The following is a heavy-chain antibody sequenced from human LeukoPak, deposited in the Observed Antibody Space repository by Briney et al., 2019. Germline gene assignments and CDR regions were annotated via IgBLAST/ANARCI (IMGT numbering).Heavy chain of an antibody. CDR1: GGSISSYY. CDR2: INHSGST. CDR3: ARMYYDILTGYYRGALYYFDY. D-gene: IGHD3-9*01. Sequence: SETLSLTCTVSGGSISSYYWSWIRQPPGKGLEWIGEINHSGSTNYNPSLKSRVTISVDTSKNQFSLKLSSVTAADTAVYYCARMYYDILTGYYRGALYYFDYWGQGTLVTVSS. V-gene: IGHV4-34*01. J-gene: IGHJ4*02.